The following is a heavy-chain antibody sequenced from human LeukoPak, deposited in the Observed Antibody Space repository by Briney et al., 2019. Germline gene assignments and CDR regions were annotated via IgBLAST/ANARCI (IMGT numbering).Heavy chain of an antibody. CDR3: ARSVRGKSFDAFDI. CDR2: ITSSSSTI. D-gene: IGHD3-10*01. CDR1: GFTFSSYN. V-gene: IGHV3-48*02. Sequence: GGSLRLSCAASGFTFSSYNMNWVRQAPGKGLEWVSYITSSSSTICYAYSVKGRFTISRENAKNSLYLQANSLRDEDTAVYYCARSVRGKSFDAFDIWGQGAMVTVSS. J-gene: IGHJ3*02.